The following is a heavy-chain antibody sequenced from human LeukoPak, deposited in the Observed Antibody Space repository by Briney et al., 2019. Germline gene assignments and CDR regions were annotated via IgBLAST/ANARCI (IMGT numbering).Heavy chain of an antibody. D-gene: IGHD3-10*01. CDR3: ARDLLSGSGSSEG. J-gene: IGHJ4*02. CDR1: GGSISSGGYY. V-gene: IGHV4-30-2*01. CDR2: IYHSGST. Sequence: SETLSLTCTVSGGSISSGGYYWSWIRQPPGKGLEWIGYIYHSGSTYYNPSLKSRVTISVDRSKNQFSLKLSSVTAADTAVYYCARDLLSGSGSSEGWSQGTLVTVSS.